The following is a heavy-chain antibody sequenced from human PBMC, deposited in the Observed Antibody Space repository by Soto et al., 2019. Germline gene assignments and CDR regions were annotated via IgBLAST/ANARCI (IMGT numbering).Heavy chain of an antibody. CDR1: GGSISSGGYY. CDR2: IYYSGST. Sequence: QVQLQESGPGLVKPSQTLSLTCTVSGGSISSGGYYWSWIRQHPGKGLEWIGYIYYSGSTYYNPSRKSRVTISVDTSKNQFALKLSSVTAADTAVYYCARDRVSSAFDIWGQGTMVTVSS. D-gene: IGHD3-10*01. CDR3: ARDRVSSAFDI. J-gene: IGHJ3*02. V-gene: IGHV4-31*03.